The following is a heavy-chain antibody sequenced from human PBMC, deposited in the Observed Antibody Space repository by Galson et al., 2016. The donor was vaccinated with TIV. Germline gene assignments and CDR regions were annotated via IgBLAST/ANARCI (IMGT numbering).Heavy chain of an antibody. D-gene: IGHD5-12*01. CDR3: AKDYFSSGSFFDS. V-gene: IGHV3-23*01. CDR1: GFKFSNYA. J-gene: IGHJ4*02. CDR2: LSGSGTRT. Sequence: SLRLSCAASGFKFSNYAMTWVRQAPGKGLEWVSALSGSGTRTYYAESVKGRFTISRDNPKNTLFLHMNSLRADDTATYFCAKDYFSSGSFFDSWGQGTLVTVSS.